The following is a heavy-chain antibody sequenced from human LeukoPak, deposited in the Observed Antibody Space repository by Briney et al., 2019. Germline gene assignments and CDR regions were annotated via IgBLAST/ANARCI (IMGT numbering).Heavy chain of an antibody. D-gene: IGHD2-8*01. Sequence: GGSLRLSCAASGFTFSSYSMNWVRQAPGKGLEWVSSISTSSSYIYYAQSVKGRFTISRDNAKNSLYMQMNSVRAKETGMYYCAKDRSAPHMLWNAFDLWPQGTMLTVSS. CDR3: AKDRSAPHMLWNAFDL. V-gene: IGHV3-21*01. CDR2: ISTSSSYI. J-gene: IGHJ3*01. CDR1: GFTFSSYS.